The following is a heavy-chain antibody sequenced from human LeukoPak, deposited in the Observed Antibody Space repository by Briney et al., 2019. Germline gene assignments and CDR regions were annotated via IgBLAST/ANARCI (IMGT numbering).Heavy chain of an antibody. J-gene: IGHJ3*02. Sequence: ASVKVSCKASGGTFSSYAISWVRQAPGQGLEWMGGIIPIFGTANYAQKFQGRATITADESTSTAYMELSSLRSEDTAVYYCARVGRYCSGGSCYDDAFDIWGQGTMVTVSS. D-gene: IGHD2-15*01. V-gene: IGHV1-69*13. CDR1: GGTFSSYA. CDR2: IIPIFGTA. CDR3: ARVGRYCSGGSCYDDAFDI.